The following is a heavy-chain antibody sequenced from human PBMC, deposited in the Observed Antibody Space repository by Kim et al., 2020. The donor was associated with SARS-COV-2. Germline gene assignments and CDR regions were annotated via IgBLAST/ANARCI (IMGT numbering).Heavy chain of an antibody. V-gene: IGHV3-21*01. J-gene: IGHJ4*02. CDR3: ARHGDYVGIDY. Sequence: SYADSVKGRFTISRDNAKNSLYLQMNSLRAEDTAVYYCARHGDYVGIDYWGQGTLVTVSS. D-gene: IGHD4-17*01.